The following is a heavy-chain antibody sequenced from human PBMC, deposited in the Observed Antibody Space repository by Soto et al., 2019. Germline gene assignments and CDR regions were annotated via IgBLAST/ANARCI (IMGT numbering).Heavy chain of an antibody. D-gene: IGHD2-15*01. CDR3: ARNGILGYCSGGSCYWFDP. CDR1: GYTFTSYY. V-gene: IGHV1-46*03. Sequence: GASVKVSCKASGYTFTSYYMHWVRQAPGQGLEWMGIINPSGGSTSYAQKFQGRVTMTRDTSTSTVYMELSSLRSEDTAVYYCARNGILGYCSGGSCYWFDPWGQGTLVTVSS. CDR2: INPSGGST. J-gene: IGHJ5*02.